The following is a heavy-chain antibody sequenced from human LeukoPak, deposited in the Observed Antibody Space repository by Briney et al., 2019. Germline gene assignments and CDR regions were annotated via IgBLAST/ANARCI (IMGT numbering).Heavy chain of an antibody. Sequence: SETLSLTCTVSGGSFSSYYWSWIRQPPGKGLEWIGYIYYSGSTNYNPSLKSRVTISVDTSKNQFSLKLRSVTAADTAVYYCARDPEYRGLGWFDPWGQGTLVTVSS. CDR3: ARDPEYRGLGWFDP. CDR1: GGSFSSYY. J-gene: IGHJ5*02. V-gene: IGHV4-59*01. CDR2: IYYSGST. D-gene: IGHD3-16*01.